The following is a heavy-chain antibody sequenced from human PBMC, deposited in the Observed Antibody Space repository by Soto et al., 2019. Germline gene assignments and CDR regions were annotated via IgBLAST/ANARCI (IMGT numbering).Heavy chain of an antibody. CDR3: AKGRSYYYYYGVDV. Sequence: VRQAPGKGLEWVSDIIDSGGSTYYADSVKGRFTISRDNSKSTLYLQMNSLRAEDTALYYCAKGRSYYYYYGVDVWGQGTTVTAP. CDR2: IIDSGGST. V-gene: IGHV3-23*01. J-gene: IGHJ6*02.